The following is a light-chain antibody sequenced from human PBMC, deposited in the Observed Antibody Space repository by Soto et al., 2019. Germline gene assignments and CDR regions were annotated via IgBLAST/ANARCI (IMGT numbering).Light chain of an antibody. V-gene: IGLV1-40*01. CDR2: GNY. J-gene: IGLJ2*01. Sequence: QSVLTQPPSVSGAPGQRVTISCTGASSNIGANYDVHWYQHLPGTAPKLLIYGNYNRPSGVPDRFSGSKSGTSASRASTGLQAEDEAEYYCQSYDSSLRGVVFGGGTKLTVL. CDR3: QSYDSSLRGVV. CDR1: SSNIGANYD.